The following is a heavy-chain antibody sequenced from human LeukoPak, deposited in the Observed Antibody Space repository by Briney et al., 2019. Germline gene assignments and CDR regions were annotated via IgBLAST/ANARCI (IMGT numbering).Heavy chain of an antibody. CDR3: TTEENSQSRGLTFDY. CDR2: IKSKTDDGAT. V-gene: IGHV3-15*01. CDR1: GFTFTNAW. Sequence: GGSLRLSCAASGFTFTNAWLSWVRQAPGKGLEWVGRIKSKTDDGATDYAAPVKGRFTISRDDSKNMLYLQMNTLKTDDTPVYNYTTEENSQSRGLTFDYWGQGTLVTVSS. J-gene: IGHJ4*02. D-gene: IGHD4-23*01.